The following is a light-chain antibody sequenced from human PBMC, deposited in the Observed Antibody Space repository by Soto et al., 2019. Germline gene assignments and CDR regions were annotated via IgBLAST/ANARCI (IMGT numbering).Light chain of an antibody. CDR1: TSNLGGNT. Sequence: QSVLTQPPSVSGTPGHKVSISCSGSTSNLGGNTVNWYQQLPGTAPKLLIYTNNQRPSGVPDRFSGSKSGTSASLAISGLRSEDEADFYCAAWDDSLNAVLFGGGTKLTVL. CDR2: TNN. V-gene: IGLV1-44*01. J-gene: IGLJ2*01. CDR3: AAWDDSLNAVL.